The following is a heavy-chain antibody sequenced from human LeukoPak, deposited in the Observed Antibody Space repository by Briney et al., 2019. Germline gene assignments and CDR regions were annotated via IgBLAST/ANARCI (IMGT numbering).Heavy chain of an antibody. V-gene: IGHV4-59*12. CDR2: IYYSGST. CDR1: GGSISSYY. CDR3: ARQIRWLRYWFDP. Sequence: PSETLSLTCTVPGGSISSYYWSWLRQPPGKGLEWIGYIYYSGSTNYNPSLKSRVTISVDTSKNQFSLKLSSVTAADTAVYYCARQIRWLRYWFDPWGQGTLVTVSS. D-gene: IGHD5-12*01. J-gene: IGHJ5*02.